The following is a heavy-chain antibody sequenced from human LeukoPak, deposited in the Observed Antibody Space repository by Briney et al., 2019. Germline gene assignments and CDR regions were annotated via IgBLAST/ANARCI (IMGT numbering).Heavy chain of an antibody. CDR2: IYHSGST. Sequence: PSETLSLTCAVSGGSISSGGYSWSWIRQPPGKGLEWIGYIYHSGSTYYNPSLKSRVTISVDRSKNQFSLKLSSVTAADTAVYYCARGNYYDSSGYLLDWYFDLWGRGTLVTVSS. CDR3: ARGNYYDSSGYLLDWYFDL. J-gene: IGHJ2*01. V-gene: IGHV4-30-2*01. CDR1: GGSISSGGYS. D-gene: IGHD3-22*01.